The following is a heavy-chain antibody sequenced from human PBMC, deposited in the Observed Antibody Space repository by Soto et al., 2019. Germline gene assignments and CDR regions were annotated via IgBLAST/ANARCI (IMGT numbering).Heavy chain of an antibody. J-gene: IGHJ3*01. Sequence: GGSLRLSCAASGFTFDDAGMSWVRQVPGKGLEWVSGINWNGGRTGYADSVKGRFTISRDNAKDTLYLQMNSLRGEDTALYYCASVKGAFDVWGQGTMVTVSS. CDR1: GFTFDDAG. CDR2: INWNGGRT. V-gene: IGHV3-20*04. CDR3: ASVKGAFDV.